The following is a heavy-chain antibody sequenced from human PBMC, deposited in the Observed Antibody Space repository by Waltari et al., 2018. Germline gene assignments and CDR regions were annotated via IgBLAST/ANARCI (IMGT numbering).Heavy chain of an antibody. CDR1: GGTFSSSA. Sequence: QVQLVQSGAEVKKPGSSVKVSCKASGGTFSSSAISRVRQAPGQGLEWMGGIIPIFGTANYAQKFQGRVTITADESTSTAYMELSSLRSEDTAVYYCARESIEGDSSGWYPSAVLDYWGQGTLVTVSS. CDR2: IIPIFGTA. D-gene: IGHD6-19*01. V-gene: IGHV1-69*01. CDR3: ARESIEGDSSGWYPSAVLDY. J-gene: IGHJ4*02.